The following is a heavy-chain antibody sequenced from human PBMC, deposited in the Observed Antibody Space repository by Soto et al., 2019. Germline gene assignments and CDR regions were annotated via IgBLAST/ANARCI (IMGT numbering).Heavy chain of an antibody. V-gene: IGHV1-18*01. J-gene: IGHJ6*03. CDR2: ISIYYGYT. Sequence: GASVKVSCKASGYTFNNYGITWVRQVPGQGLEWMGWISIYYGYTNQAQKLQGRLTMTTDKSTNTAYMELRSLRSDDTAVYYCARDRPTVTASPSYYYMDVWGKGTTVTVSS. D-gene: IGHD4-17*01. CDR1: GYTFNNYG. CDR3: ARDRPTVTASPSYYYMDV.